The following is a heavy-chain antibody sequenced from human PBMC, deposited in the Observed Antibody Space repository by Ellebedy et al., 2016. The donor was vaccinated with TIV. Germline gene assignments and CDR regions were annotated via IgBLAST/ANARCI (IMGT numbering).Heavy chain of an antibody. V-gene: IGHV3-33*08. CDR3: ASSEGSGPPPGYFDY. CDR1: GFTFSSYG. D-gene: IGHD2-15*01. J-gene: IGHJ4*02. CDR2: IWYDGSNK. Sequence: GESLKISXAASGFTFSSYGMHWVRQAPGKGLEWVAVIWYDGSNKYYADSVKGRFTISRDNSKNTLYLQMNSLRAEDTAVYYCASSEGSGPPPGYFDYWGQGTLVTVSS.